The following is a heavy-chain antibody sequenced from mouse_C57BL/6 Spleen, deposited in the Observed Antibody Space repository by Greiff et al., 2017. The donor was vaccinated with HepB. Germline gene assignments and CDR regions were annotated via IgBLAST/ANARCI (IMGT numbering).Heavy chain of an antibody. D-gene: IGHD1-1*01. V-gene: IGHV14-3*01. J-gene: IGHJ2*01. CDR3: ASPSITTVVATDFDY. CDR2: IDPANGNT. CDR1: GFNIKNTY. Sequence: EVQLQQSVAELVRPGASVKLSCTASGFNIKNTYMHWVKQRPEQGLEWIGRIDPANGNTKYAPKFQGKATITADTSSNTAYLQLSSLTSEDTAIYYGASPSITTVVATDFDYWGQGTTLTVSS.